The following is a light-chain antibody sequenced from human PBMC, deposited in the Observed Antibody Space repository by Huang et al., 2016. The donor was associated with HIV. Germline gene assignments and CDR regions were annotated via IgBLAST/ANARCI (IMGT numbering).Light chain of an antibody. CDR3: QQFYSTPIT. Sequence: DIVMTQSPDSLAVSLGARATINCKSSQSLLYRSNNKNYLAWYQQKPGQPPKLLIYWASTRESGVPDQFSCSGSGTDFTLTISSLQAEDVAVYHCQQFYSTPITFGQGTRLEIK. V-gene: IGKV4-1*01. CDR1: QSLLYRSNNKNY. J-gene: IGKJ5*01. CDR2: WAS.